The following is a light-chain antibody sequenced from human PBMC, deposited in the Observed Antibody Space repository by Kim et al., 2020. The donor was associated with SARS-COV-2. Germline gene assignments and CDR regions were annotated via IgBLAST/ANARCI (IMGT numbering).Light chain of an antibody. J-gene: IGKJ2*02. CDR2: KLS. CDR3: QQYYSYLGT. V-gene: IGKV1-5*03. CDR1: QYINKW. Sequence: DIQMTQSPSTLSASVGDRVTVTCRASQYINKWLAWYQQKPGKAPQLLIYKLSTVQIGVPSRFSGSGSGTEFTLTISSLQPDDVATYYCQQYYSYLGTFGQGTKLEI.